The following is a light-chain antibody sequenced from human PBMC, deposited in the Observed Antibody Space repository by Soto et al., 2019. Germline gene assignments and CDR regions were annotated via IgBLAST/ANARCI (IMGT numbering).Light chain of an antibody. Sequence: VVSTQSPGTLSLSPGERATLSCRASHSISSAYVAWYQQKPGQTPGLLIYGASSRATGVPDRFGGSGSGTEFSLTISRLEPEDSAVYYCQQYGSSSVYTFGQGTKLEIK. J-gene: IGKJ2*01. CDR1: HSISSAY. CDR3: QQYGSSSVYT. CDR2: GAS. V-gene: IGKV3-20*01.